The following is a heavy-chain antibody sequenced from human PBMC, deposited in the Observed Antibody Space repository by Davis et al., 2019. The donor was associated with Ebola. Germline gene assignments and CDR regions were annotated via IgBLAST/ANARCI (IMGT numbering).Heavy chain of an antibody. V-gene: IGHV3-23*01. J-gene: IGHJ4*02. CDR3: ARTIVATRLWDL. CDR2: ISGSGGST. Sequence: PGGSLRLSCAASGFTFIDAWMSWVRQPPGKGLEWVSAISGSGGSTYYADSVKGRFTISRDNSKNTLYLQMNSLRAEDTAVYYCARTIVATRLWDLWGQGTLVTVSS. D-gene: IGHD5-12*01. CDR1: GFTFIDAW.